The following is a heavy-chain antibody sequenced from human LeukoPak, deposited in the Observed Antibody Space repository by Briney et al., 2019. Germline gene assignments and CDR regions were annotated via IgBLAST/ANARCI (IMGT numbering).Heavy chain of an antibody. Sequence: PGGSLRLSCAASGFTFSSYSMNWVRQAPGKGLEWVSYISSSSSTTYYADSVKGRFTISKDNSKNTVYLQMSSLRVDDTAVYYCAKAASSSWPSYYYGMDVWGQGTAVTVSS. CDR2: ISSSSSTT. V-gene: IGHV3-48*01. CDR1: GFTFSSYS. J-gene: IGHJ6*02. CDR3: AKAASSSWPSYYYGMDV. D-gene: IGHD6-13*01.